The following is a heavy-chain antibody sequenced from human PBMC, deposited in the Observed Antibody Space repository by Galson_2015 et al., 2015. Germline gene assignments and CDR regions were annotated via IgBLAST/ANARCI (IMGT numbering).Heavy chain of an antibody. J-gene: IGHJ4*02. V-gene: IGHV5-51*01. CDR2: IYPDDSDT. D-gene: IGHD1-1*01. Sequence: IIYPDDSDTRYSPSFQGQVTISADKSISTAYLQWSSLKASDTAMYYCARRGSATAKEFDYWGQGTLVTVSS. CDR3: ARRGSATAKEFDY.